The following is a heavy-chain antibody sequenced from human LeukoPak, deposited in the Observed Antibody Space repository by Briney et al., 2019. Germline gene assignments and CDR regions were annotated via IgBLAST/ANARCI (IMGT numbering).Heavy chain of an antibody. CDR3: AKSLVVPAARVNYYYYYMDV. V-gene: IGHV3-23*01. CDR1: GFTFSSYG. D-gene: IGHD2-2*01. Sequence: GGSLRLSCAASGFTFSSYGMSWVRQAPGKGLEWVSAIGGSGGSTYYADSVKGRFTISRDNSKNTLYLQMNSLRAEDTAVYYCAKSLVVPAARVNYYYYYMDVWGKGTTVTISS. J-gene: IGHJ6*03. CDR2: IGGSGGST.